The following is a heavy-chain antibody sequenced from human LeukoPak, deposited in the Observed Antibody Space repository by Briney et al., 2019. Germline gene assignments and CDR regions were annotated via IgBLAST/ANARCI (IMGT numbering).Heavy chain of an antibody. D-gene: IGHD6-19*01. CDR3: AKVRDSSGWYDAFDI. CDR2: ISGSGGST. Sequence: PGGSLRLSCAASGFTFSSYAMSWVRQAPGKGLDWVSAISGSGGSTYHADSVKGRFTISRDNSKNTLYLQMNSLRAEDTAVYYCAKVRDSSGWYDAFDIWGQGTKVTVSS. J-gene: IGHJ3*02. V-gene: IGHV3-23*01. CDR1: GFTFSSYA.